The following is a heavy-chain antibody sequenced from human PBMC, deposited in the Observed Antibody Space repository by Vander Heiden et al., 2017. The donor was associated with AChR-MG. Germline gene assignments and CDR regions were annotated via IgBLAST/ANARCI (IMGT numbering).Heavy chain of an antibody. D-gene: IGHD3-10*01. CDR2: RKGDGSEM. CDR1: GFPLRTYW. CDR3: ARDRYFGFFDI. V-gene: IGHV3-7*01. J-gene: IGHJ3*02. Sequence: EVQLVESGGGLVQPGGSLRLSCAASGFPLRTYWMTWVRHPPGKGREWVANRKGDGSEMYYGDSVKGRFTIARDNAKNSLYLQMNSLRAEDTGIYYCARDRYFGFFDIWGQGTTVTVSS.